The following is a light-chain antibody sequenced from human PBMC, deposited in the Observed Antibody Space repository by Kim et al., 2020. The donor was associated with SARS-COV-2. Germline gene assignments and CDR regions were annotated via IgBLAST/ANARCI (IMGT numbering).Light chain of an antibody. J-gene: IGKJ4*01. CDR1: QSVLCSSNNKNY. V-gene: IGKV4-1*01. Sequence: ATISCKSSQSVLCSSNNKNYLAWYQQKPGQPPKLLIYWASTRESGVPDRFSGSGSGTDFTLTISSLQAEDVAVYYCQQYYSTFLTFGGGTKVDIK. CDR3: QQYYSTFLT. CDR2: WAS.